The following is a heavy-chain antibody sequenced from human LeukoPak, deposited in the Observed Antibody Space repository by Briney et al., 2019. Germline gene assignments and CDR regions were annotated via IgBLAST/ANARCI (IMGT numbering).Heavy chain of an antibody. CDR2: IYSGGST. CDR1: GFTVSSNY. V-gene: IGHV3-53*01. Sequence: GGSLRLSCAASGFTVSSNYMSWVRQAPGKGLEWVSVIYSGGSTYYADSVKGRFTISRDNSKNTLYLQMNSLRAEDTAVYYCARVVGADYYYYGMDVWGQETTVTVSS. CDR3: ARVVGADYYYYGMDV. D-gene: IGHD1-26*01. J-gene: IGHJ6*02.